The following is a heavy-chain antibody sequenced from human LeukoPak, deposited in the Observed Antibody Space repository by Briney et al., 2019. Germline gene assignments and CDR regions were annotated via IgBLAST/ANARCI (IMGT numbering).Heavy chain of an antibody. CDR3: ASYGSGLGRPFDH. CDR2: IKKDGSEE. D-gene: IGHD2-15*01. V-gene: IGHV3-7*01. Sequence: GGSLRLFCAASGFTLSTYWMSWVRQTPGNGLEWVANIKKDGSEEYYVDSVKGRFTISRDNAKNSLYLQTNSLRAEDTAVYYCASYGSGLGRPFDHWGQGTLVTVSS. J-gene: IGHJ4*02. CDR1: GFTLSTYW.